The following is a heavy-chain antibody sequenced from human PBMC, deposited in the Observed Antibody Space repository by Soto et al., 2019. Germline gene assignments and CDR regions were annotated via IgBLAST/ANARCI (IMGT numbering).Heavy chain of an antibody. D-gene: IGHD6-13*01. Sequence: GGSLRLSCAASGFTFSSYGMHWVRQAPGKGLEWVAVIWYDGSNKYYADSVKGRFTISRDNSKNTLYLQMNSLRAEDTAVYYCARESSLAAAGIKLDYWGQGTLVTVSS. CDR3: ARESSLAAAGIKLDY. V-gene: IGHV3-33*01. CDR2: IWYDGSNK. CDR1: GFTFSSYG. J-gene: IGHJ4*02.